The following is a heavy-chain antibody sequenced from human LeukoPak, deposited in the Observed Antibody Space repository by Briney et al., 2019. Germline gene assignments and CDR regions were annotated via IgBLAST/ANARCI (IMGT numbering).Heavy chain of an antibody. D-gene: IGHD5-18*01. V-gene: IGHV3-21*01. CDR3: ARADWDTAMIDY. J-gene: IGHJ4*02. CDR1: GFTFSSYS. Sequence: GGSLRLSCAASGFTFSSYSMNWVRQAPGKWLEWVSSISSSSSYIYYADSVKGRFTISRDNAKNSLYLQMNSLRAEDTAVYYCARADWDTAMIDYWGQGTLVTVSS. CDR2: ISSSSSYI.